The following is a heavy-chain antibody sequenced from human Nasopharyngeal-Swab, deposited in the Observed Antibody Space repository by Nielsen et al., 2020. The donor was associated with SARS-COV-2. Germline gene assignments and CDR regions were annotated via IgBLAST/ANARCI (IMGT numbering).Heavy chain of an antibody. Sequence: RQAPGKGLEWIGSIYYSGSTYYNPSLKRRVTISVATSKNQFSLKLSSVTAADTAVYYCARVPGKLWFGDWYFDYWGQGTLVTVSS. J-gene: IGHJ4*02. CDR2: IYYSGST. D-gene: IGHD3-10*01. CDR3: ARVPGKLWFGDWYFDY. V-gene: IGHV4-30-4*01.